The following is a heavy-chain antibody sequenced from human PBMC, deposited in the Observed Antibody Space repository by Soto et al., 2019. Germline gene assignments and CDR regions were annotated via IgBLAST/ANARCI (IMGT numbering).Heavy chain of an antibody. V-gene: IGHV3-30*18. Sequence: PGGSLRLSCAASVFTFSIYGIHWVRQAPGKGLEWVAVISYDGSNEYYADSVKGRFTISRDNSKNTVELQMDSLRVEDTAEYYCAKDRTYYDSGPPYSPGYFGMDVWGQGTTVTVSS. CDR1: VFTFSIYG. CDR2: ISYDGSNE. CDR3: AKDRTYYDSGPPYSPGYFGMDV. J-gene: IGHJ6*02. D-gene: IGHD3-10*01.